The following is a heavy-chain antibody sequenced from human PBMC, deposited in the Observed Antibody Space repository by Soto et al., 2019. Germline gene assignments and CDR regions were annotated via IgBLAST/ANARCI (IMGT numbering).Heavy chain of an antibody. CDR3: VQSRCGGDCLQSYSSHSYYGLDV. CDR1: GFSLSTTGVG. V-gene: IGHV2-5*02. Sequence: QITLKESGPTLVKPTQTLTLTCTFSGFSLSTTGVGVGWIRQPPGKALESLALIYWDDDKRYNPSLNSRLTIPRDCSKIQVVLAMTNMDPVDTATYYCVQSRCGGDCLQSYSSHSYYGLDVWGQGTTVTVSS. CDR2: IYWDDDK. D-gene: IGHD2-21*02. J-gene: IGHJ6*02.